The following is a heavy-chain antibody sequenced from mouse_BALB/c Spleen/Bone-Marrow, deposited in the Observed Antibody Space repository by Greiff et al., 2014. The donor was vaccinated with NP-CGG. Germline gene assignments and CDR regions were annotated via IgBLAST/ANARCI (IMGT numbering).Heavy chain of an antibody. CDR1: GFTFSDYY. CDR2: ISNGGGST. J-gene: IGHJ3*01. V-gene: IGHV5-12*02. Sequence: EVQVVESGGGLVQPGGSLKLSCATSGFTFSDYYMYWVRQTPEKRLEWVAYISNGGGSTYYPDTVKGRFTISRDNAKNTLYLQMSRLKSEDTATYYCARPLYDGYYVAYWGQGTLVTVSA. CDR3: ARPLYDGYYVAY. D-gene: IGHD2-3*01.